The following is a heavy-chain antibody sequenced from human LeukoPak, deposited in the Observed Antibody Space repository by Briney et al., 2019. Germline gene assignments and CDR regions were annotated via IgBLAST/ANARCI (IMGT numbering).Heavy chain of an antibody. J-gene: IGHJ4*02. CDR2: IYYSGST. D-gene: IGHD6-19*01. Sequence: SETLSLTCTVSGGSISSYYWTWIRQPPGKGLEWIGYIYYSGSTNYNPSLQSRVTISVDTSKNQFSLKLSSVTAADTAVYYCARLVAVAGNQVDYWGQGILVTVSS. CDR3: ARLVAVAGNQVDY. CDR1: GGSISSYY. V-gene: IGHV4-59*08.